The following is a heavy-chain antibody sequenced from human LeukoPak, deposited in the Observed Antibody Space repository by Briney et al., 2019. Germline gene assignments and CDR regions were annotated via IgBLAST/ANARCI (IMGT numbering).Heavy chain of an antibody. CDR1: GYSFTSYW. D-gene: IGHD6-13*01. CDR2: IYPGDSDI. J-gene: IGHJ4*02. V-gene: IGHV5-51*01. CDR3: ARYPYSSSWYPYYFDY. Sequence: HGESLKISCKGSGYSFTSYWISWVRQMPGKGLEWMGIIYPGDSDIRYSPSFQGQVTISADKSISTAYLQWSSLKASDTAMYYCARYPYSSSWYPYYFDYWGQGTLVTVSS.